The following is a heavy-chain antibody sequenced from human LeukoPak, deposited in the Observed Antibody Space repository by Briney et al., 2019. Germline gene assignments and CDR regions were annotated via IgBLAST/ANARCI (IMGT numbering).Heavy chain of an antibody. J-gene: IGHJ4*02. CDR1: GGSISGYY. V-gene: IGHV4-59*08. D-gene: IGHD5-24*01. Sequence: PSETLSLTCTVSGGSISGYYWNWIRQPPGKGLEWIGYIYYSGSTYYNPSLKSRVTISVDTSKNQFSLKLSSVTAADTAVYYCARGDGYWGQGTLVTVSS. CDR2: IYYSGST. CDR3: ARGDGY.